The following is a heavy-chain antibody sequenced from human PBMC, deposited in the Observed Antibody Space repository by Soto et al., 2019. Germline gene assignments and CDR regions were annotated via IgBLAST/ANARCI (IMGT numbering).Heavy chain of an antibody. CDR3: AREASITIFGMAKGGMDV. V-gene: IGHV3-48*03. CDR2: ISSSGSTI. Sequence: EVQLVESGGGLVQPGGSLRLSCAASGFTFSSYEMIWVRQAPGKGLEWVSYISSSGSTIYYADSVKGRFTISRDNAKNSLYLQMNSLRAEDTAVYYCAREASITIFGMAKGGMDVWGQGTTVTVSS. CDR1: GFTFSSYE. D-gene: IGHD3-3*01. J-gene: IGHJ6*02.